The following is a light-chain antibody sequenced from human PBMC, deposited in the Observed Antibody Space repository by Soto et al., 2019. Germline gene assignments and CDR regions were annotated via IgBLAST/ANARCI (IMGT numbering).Light chain of an antibody. J-gene: IGKJ3*01. CDR3: QQSYSKPLFT. CDR2: AAS. Sequence: DIQMTQSPSSLSASVGDRVTITCRASQSISSYLNWYQQKPGKAPKLPIYAASSLQSGVPSRFSGSGSGTDFTLTISSLQPEDVASFYCQQSYSKPLFTFVPGTKVDIK. V-gene: IGKV1-39*01. CDR1: QSISSY.